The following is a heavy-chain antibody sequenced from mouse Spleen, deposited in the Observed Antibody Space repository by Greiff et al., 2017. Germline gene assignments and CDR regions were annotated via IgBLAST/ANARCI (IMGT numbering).Heavy chain of an antibody. D-gene: IGHD2-4*01. Sequence: QVQLQQPGAELVRPGSSVKLSCKASGYTFTSYWMHWVKQRPIQGLEWIGNIDPSDSETHYNQKFKDKATLTVDKSSSTAYMQLSSLTSEDSAVYYCARGRTDPYYDYDGWYFDVWGAGTTVTVSS. CDR1: GYTFTSYW. J-gene: IGHJ1*01. CDR2: IDPSDSET. CDR3: ARGRTDPYYDYDGWYFDV. V-gene: IGHV1-52*01.